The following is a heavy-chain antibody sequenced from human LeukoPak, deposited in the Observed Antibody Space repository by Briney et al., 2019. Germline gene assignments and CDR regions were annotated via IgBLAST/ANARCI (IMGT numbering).Heavy chain of an antibody. CDR3: AKDHSSGWRKGSFDY. CDR2: ISWNSGSI. CDR1: GFTFDDYA. D-gene: IGHD6-19*01. V-gene: IGHV3-9*03. Sequence: GGSLRLSCAASGFTFDDYAMHWVRQAPGKGLEWVSGISWNSGSIGYADSVKGRFTISRDNAKNSLYLQMNSLRAEDMALYYCAKDHSSGWRKGSFDYWGQGTLVTVSS. J-gene: IGHJ4*02.